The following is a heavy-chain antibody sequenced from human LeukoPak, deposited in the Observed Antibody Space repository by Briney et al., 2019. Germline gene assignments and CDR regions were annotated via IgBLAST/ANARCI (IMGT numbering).Heavy chain of an antibody. Sequence: PGGSLRLSCAASGFSFGDYSMNWVRRAPGKGLEWVSSIISSTTYTYYADSVRGRFTISRDNAKSSLYLQMNSLRPEDTAVYYCARVDSSGWYHNDYWGQGTLVTVSS. CDR3: ARVDSSGWYHNDY. V-gene: IGHV3-21*01. CDR1: GFSFGDYS. CDR2: IISSTTYT. J-gene: IGHJ4*02. D-gene: IGHD6-19*01.